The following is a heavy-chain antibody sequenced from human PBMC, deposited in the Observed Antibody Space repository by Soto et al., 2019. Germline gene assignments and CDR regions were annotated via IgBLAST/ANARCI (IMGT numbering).Heavy chain of an antibody. CDR3: ARDPTAGSGIFDY. V-gene: IGHV1-18*01. D-gene: IGHD1-26*01. CDR1: GFTFSSSA. CDR2: VGASSGNT. Sequence: ASVKVSCKASGFTFSSSAVQWVRQARGQRLEWMGWVGASSGNTNYAQKLQGRVTITTDKSTSTAYMELRSLRSDDTAVYYCARDPTAGSGIFDYWGQGTLVTVSS. J-gene: IGHJ4*02.